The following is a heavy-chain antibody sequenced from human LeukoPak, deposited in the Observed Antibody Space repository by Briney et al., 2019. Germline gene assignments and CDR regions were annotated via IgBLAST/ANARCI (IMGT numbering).Heavy chain of an antibody. Sequence: GESLKISCKGSGYSFTSYWIGWVRQMPGKGLEWRGIIYPGDSDTRYSPSFQGQVTISADKSISTAYLQWSSLKASDTAMYYCARTSYYDSLRGVFDIWGQGTLVTVSS. CDR2: IYPGDSDT. CDR1: GYSFTSYW. V-gene: IGHV5-51*01. CDR3: ARTSYYDSLRGVFDI. J-gene: IGHJ3*02. D-gene: IGHD3-3*01.